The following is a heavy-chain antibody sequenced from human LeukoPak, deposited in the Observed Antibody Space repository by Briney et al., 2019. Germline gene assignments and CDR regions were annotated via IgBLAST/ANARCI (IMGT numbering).Heavy chain of an antibody. V-gene: IGHV3-74*01. CDR3: ARELPREVTLDY. CDR2: INTDGSST. CDR1: GFTFISYG. D-gene: IGHD2-21*02. J-gene: IGHJ4*01. Sequence: GGSLRLSCAVSGFTFISYGMQWVRQAPGKGLAWVSRINTDGSSTAYADSVKGRFTNSRDNAKNTLYLQMNSLRAEDTAVYYCARELPREVTLDYWGQGTLVTVSS.